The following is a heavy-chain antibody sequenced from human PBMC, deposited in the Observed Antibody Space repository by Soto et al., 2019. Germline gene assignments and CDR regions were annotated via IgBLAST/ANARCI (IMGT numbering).Heavy chain of an antibody. CDR2: IIPIFGTA. CDR1: GGTFSSYA. Sequence: ASVKVSCKASGGTFSSYAISWVRQAPGQGLEWMGGIIPIFGTANYAQKFQGRVTITADESTSTAYMELSSLRSEDTAVYYCARSIKDLRFLEWLFLFSYGMDVWGQGTTVTVSS. V-gene: IGHV1-69*13. D-gene: IGHD3-3*01. CDR3: ARSIKDLRFLEWLFLFSYGMDV. J-gene: IGHJ6*02.